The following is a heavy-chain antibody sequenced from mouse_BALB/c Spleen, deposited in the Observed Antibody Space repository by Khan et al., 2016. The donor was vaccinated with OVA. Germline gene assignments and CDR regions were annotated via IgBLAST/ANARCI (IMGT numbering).Heavy chain of an antibody. CDR3: ASHGSTSAWCAY. J-gene: IGHJ3*01. V-gene: IGHV1-7*01. CDR1: GYTFTRYW. D-gene: IGHD1-1*01. Sequence: QVQLKQSGAELAKPGASVKMSCKASGYTFTRYWMHWVKQRPGQGLEWIGYINPSTGYSEFNQKFKDKATLTADKSSSTAYMQLSSLTSDDSAVYYCASHGSTSAWCAYGGQGTLVTVSA. CDR2: INPSTGYS.